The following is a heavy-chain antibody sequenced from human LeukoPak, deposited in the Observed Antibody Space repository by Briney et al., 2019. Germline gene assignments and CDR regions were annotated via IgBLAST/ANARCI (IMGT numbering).Heavy chain of an antibody. CDR3: ARRLETYYMDV. Sequence: EGALGLSCAAPGFTFYDYCLSWVRPTPGEGGGWVSGINWNGGSTGYADSVKGRFTISRDNAKNSLYLQMNSLRAEDTALYYCARRLETYYMDVWGKGTTVTVSS. V-gene: IGHV3-20*04. CDR2: INWNGGST. D-gene: IGHD1-1*01. CDR1: GFTFYDYC. J-gene: IGHJ6*03.